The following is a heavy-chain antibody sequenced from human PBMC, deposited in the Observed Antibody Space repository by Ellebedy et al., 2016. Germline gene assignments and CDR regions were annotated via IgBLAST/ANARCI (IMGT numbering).Heavy chain of an antibody. CDR2: LYSGGTI. Sequence: GGSLRLSCAVSGFTVSGNYMSRVRQAPGKGLEWVSVLYSGGTIYYADSVKGRFTISRDNSKNTLYLQMNSLRTEDTAVYFCVTEKSGSFPDWGQGTQVTVSS. V-gene: IGHV3-66*01. CDR1: GFTVSGNY. D-gene: IGHD1-26*01. CDR3: VTEKSGSFPD. J-gene: IGHJ4*02.